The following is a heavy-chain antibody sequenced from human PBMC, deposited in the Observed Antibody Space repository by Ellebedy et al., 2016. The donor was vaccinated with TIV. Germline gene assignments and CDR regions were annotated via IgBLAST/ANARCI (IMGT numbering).Heavy chain of an antibody. Sequence: GESLKISXVASGFSFRSYSMNWVRQAPGKGLEWISSISSSSTYIYYADSIKGRFTISRDNAKNSLSLQMNSLRAEDTAMYYCARRYCSTTSCSDPWGQGILVTVS. CDR1: GFSFRSYS. D-gene: IGHD2-2*01. V-gene: IGHV3-21*01. CDR2: ISSSSTYI. CDR3: ARRYCSTTSCSDP. J-gene: IGHJ5*02.